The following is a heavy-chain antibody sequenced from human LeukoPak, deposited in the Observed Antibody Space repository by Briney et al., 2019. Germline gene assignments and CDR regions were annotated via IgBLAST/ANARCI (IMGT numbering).Heavy chain of an antibody. D-gene: IGHD3-3*01. CDR2: IWYDGSNK. CDR3: ARCDTYYDFWSGFPSFYGMDV. V-gene: IGHV3-33*01. CDR1: GFSFSSYG. Sequence: QSGGSLRLSCAASGFSFSSYGMHWVRQAPGKGLEWVAVIWYDGSNKYYADSVKGRFTISRDNSKNTLYLQMNSLRAEDTAVYYCARCDTYYDFWSGFPSFYGMDVWGQGTTVTVSS. J-gene: IGHJ6*02.